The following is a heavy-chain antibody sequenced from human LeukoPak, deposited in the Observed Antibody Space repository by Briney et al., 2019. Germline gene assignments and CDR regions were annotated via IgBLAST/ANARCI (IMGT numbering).Heavy chain of an antibody. CDR3: ARGARITIFEAWFDP. CDR2: IYDTGTT. D-gene: IGHD3-3*01. Sequence: SETLSLTCSVSGASISDSGYYWGWVRQPPGQGLESIGIIYDTGTTYYNPSLKSRVTISVDTSKNQFSLTLISVTAADTAVYYCARGARITIFEAWFDPWGQGTRVTVSS. J-gene: IGHJ5*02. V-gene: IGHV4-39*07. CDR1: GASISDSGYY.